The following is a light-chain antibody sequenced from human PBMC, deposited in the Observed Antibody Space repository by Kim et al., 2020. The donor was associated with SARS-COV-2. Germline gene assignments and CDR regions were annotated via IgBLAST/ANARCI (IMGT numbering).Light chain of an antibody. J-gene: IGKJ1*01. V-gene: IGKV3-20*01. CDR1: QSVSSSY. CDR3: QQYGSSRAT. CDR2: GAS. Sequence: SPGERATLSCRASQSVSSSYLAWYQQKPGQAPRLLIYGASSRATGIPDRFSGSGSGTAFTLTISRLEPEDFAVYYCQQYGSSRATFGQGTKVDIK.